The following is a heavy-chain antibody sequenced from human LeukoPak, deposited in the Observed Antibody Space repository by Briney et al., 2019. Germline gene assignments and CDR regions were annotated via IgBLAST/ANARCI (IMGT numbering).Heavy chain of an antibody. CDR3: ARGFEVFDAFDI. J-gene: IGHJ3*02. D-gene: IGHD3-10*02. CDR2: INPNSGGT. CDR1: GYTFTGYY. V-gene: IGHV1-2*02. Sequence: ASVKVSCKASGYTFTGYYMHWVRQAPGQGLEWMGWINPNSGGTIYAQKFQGRVTMTRDTSISTVYMELSSLRSEDTAVYYCARGFEVFDAFDIWGQGTMVTVSS.